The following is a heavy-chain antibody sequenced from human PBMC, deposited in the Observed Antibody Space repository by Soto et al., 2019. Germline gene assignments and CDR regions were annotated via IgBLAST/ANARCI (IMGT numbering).Heavy chain of an antibody. CDR1: GGTFTSDT. Sequence: QVQLVQSGPEVKKSGSSVKVSCKLSGGTFTSDTISWLRLAPGQGLEWMGRIVPILGTGNYAQKFQGRVTITEDRSTNTGYMELSSLTSEDTGIYYGAREEGSYNMGTFPFYYMDVWGNGTTVTVSS. CDR3: AREEGSYNMGTFPFYYMDV. CDR2: IVPILGTG. J-gene: IGHJ6*03. D-gene: IGHD3-10*01. V-gene: IGHV1-69*08.